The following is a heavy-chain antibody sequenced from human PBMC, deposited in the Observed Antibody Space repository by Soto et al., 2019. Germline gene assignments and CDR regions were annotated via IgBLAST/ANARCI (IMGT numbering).Heavy chain of an antibody. V-gene: IGHV4-59*01. CDR2: IYYSGST. Sequence: QVQLQESGPGLVKPSETLSLTCTVSGGSISSYYWSWIRQPPGKGLEWIGYIYYSGSTNYNPSLKSRVTISVDTSKNQFSLKLSSVTAADTAVYYCARGGYSGYDRRLSYYYDGMDVWGQGTTVTVSS. D-gene: IGHD5-12*01. CDR1: GGSISSYY. J-gene: IGHJ6*02. CDR3: ARGGYSGYDRRLSYYYDGMDV.